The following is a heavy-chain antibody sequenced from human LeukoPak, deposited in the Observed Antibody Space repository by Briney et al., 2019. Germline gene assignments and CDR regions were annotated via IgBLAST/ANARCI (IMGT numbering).Heavy chain of an antibody. Sequence: PSETLSPTCTVSGGSISSYYWSWIRQPPGKGLEWIGYIYYSGNTNYNPLLKSRVTISVDTSKNQFSLNLSSVTAADTAVYYCARGPSSGYSYGWGQGTLVTVSS. CDR1: GGSISSYY. J-gene: IGHJ4*02. CDR2: IYYSGNT. D-gene: IGHD5-18*01. CDR3: ARGPSSGYSYG. V-gene: IGHV4-59*01.